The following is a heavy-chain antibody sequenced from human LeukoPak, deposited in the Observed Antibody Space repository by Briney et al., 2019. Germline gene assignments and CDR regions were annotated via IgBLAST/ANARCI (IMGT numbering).Heavy chain of an antibody. D-gene: IGHD3-22*01. CDR2: INPNSGGT. CDR1: GYTFTGYY. Sequence: ASVKVSCKASGYTFTGYYMHWARQAPGQGLEWMGWINPNSGGTNYAQKFQGRVTMTRDTSISTAYMELSRLRSDDTAVYYCARDTYYYDSSGYFSYDYWGQGTLVTVSS. J-gene: IGHJ4*02. CDR3: ARDTYYYDSSGYFSYDY. V-gene: IGHV1-2*02.